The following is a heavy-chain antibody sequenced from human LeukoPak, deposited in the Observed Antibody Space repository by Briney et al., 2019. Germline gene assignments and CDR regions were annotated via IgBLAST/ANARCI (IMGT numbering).Heavy chain of an antibody. CDR3: ARDTKRDNWFDP. CDR2: IYYSGST. D-gene: IGHD2-8*01. V-gene: IGHV4-31*03. J-gene: IGHJ5*02. Sequence: PSQTLSLTCTVSGGSISSAGCFGCWIRQNPGKGLEWIGYIYYSGSTYYNPSLKSRVTISVDTSKNQLSLKLSSVTAADTAVYYCARDTKRDNWFDPWAQGTLVTVSS. CDR1: GGSISSAGCF.